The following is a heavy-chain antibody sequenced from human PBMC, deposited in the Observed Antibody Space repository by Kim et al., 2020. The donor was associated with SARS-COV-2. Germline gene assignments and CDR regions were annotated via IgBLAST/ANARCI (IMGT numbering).Heavy chain of an antibody. J-gene: IGHJ2*01. CDR2: ISSSSSYI. CDR3: ARGFLLLWFGELPFDL. Sequence: GGSLRLSCAASGFTFSSYSMNWVRQAPGKGLEWVSSISSSSSYIYYAESVKGRFTISRDNAKNSLYLQMNSLRAEDTAVYYCARGFLLLWFGELPFDLWG. V-gene: IGHV3-21*01. CDR1: GFTFSSYS. D-gene: IGHD3-10*01.